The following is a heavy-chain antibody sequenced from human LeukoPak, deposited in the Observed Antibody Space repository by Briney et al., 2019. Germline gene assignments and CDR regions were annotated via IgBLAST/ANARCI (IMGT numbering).Heavy chain of an antibody. J-gene: IGHJ4*02. CDR3: TRRVGSNGYSVY. Sequence: GESLTISCKGSGYSFTSYWIAWVRQMPGKGLEWMGIIYPGGSDTRYSPSLQGQVTISADKSISIAYLQWSSLKASDTAMYYCTRRVGSNGYSVYWGQRTLVTVSS. V-gene: IGHV5-51*01. D-gene: IGHD3-22*01. CDR1: GYSFTSYW. CDR2: IYPGGSDT.